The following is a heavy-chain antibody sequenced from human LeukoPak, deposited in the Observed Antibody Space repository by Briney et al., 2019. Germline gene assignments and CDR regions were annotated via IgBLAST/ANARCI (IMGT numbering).Heavy chain of an antibody. CDR3: ASCYYDRTGYYYAFDI. CDR1: GGSISSYY. J-gene: IGHJ3*02. CDR2: IFYSGWT. D-gene: IGHD3-22*01. V-gene: IGHV4-59*01. Sequence: SETLSLTCTVSGGSISSYYWTWIRQAPGKGLEWIGYIFYSGWTNYNPSLRSRVTISVDRPKNQFSLKLSSMTAADTAVYYCASCYYDRTGYYYAFDIWGQGAMVTVSS.